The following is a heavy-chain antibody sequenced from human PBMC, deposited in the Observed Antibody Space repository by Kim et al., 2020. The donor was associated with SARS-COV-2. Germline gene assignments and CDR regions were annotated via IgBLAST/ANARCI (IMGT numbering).Heavy chain of an antibody. Sequence: ASVKVSCKASGYTFTSYDINWVRQATGQGLEWMGWMNPNSGNTGYAQKFQGRVTMTRSTSISTAYMELNSLRSEETAVYYCARAGMAAAILFDYYYYGMDVGGQGTTVTVSS. CDR2: MNPNSGNT. CDR3: ARAGMAAAILFDYYYYGMDV. V-gene: IGHV1-8*01. J-gene: IGHJ6*02. D-gene: IGHD6-13*01. CDR1: GYTFTSYD.